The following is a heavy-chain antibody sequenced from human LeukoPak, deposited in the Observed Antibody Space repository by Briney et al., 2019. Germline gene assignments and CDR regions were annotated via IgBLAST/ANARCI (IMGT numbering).Heavy chain of an antibody. CDR2: LYTGGAT. D-gene: IGHD4-23*01. Sequence: GGSLRLSCAASGLTVSSNYMTWVRQAPGKRLEWVSILYTGGATDYADSVKGRFTISRDTSKNTLFLQMNSLRAEDTAVYYCARSGGISFDHWGQGTQVTVSS. V-gene: IGHV3-66*01. CDR1: GLTVSSNY. CDR3: ARSGGISFDH. J-gene: IGHJ4*02.